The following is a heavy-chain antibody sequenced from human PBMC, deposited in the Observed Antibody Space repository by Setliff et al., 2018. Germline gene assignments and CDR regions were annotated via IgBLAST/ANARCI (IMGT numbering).Heavy chain of an antibody. CDR3: VRDRTAYSYGLDV. V-gene: IGHV4-59*01. CDR2: IYHNGYT. CDR1: GGSISPYF. D-gene: IGHD5-18*01. J-gene: IGHJ6*02. Sequence: SETLSLTCTVSGGSISPYFWSWIRQPPGKGLEWIGYIYHNGYTNFNPSLKTRVTMSVDTSKNQFALNLRSVTAADAAVYYCVRDRTAYSYGLDVWGQGTTVTVSS.